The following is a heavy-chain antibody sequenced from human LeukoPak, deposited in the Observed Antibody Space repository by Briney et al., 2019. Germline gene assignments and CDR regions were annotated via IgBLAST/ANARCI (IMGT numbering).Heavy chain of an antibody. Sequence: SQTLIITSTVSGNTIRGGEYCWNWIRQAPGKGPEWIGNIYRGRTRFNPSLTTRVTISLDMSKNQVSLNLTSVTAPDTAIYYRATEGEYGDSSYWGQGTLVIVSA. D-gene: IGHD4-17*01. V-gene: IGHV4-30-2*01. J-gene: IGHJ4*02. CDR1: GNTIRGGEYC. CDR2: IYRGRT. CDR3: ATEGEYGDSSY.